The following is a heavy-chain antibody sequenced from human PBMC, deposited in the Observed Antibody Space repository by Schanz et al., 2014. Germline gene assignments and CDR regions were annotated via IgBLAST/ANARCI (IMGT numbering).Heavy chain of an antibody. CDR3: ARNRGRGNFPGDN. CDR2: ISYSGTT. Sequence: QVQLQESRPGLVKPSQTLSLTCTVSGGSVSSGGDYWSWIRQHPGKGRKWSGFISYSGTTYYNPALKSRVTISVDTSKNKCSLNLGSATAADAAVYYCARNRGRGNFPGDNWGQGTMVTVSS. J-gene: IGHJ3*02. V-gene: IGHV4-31*03. CDR1: GGSVSSGGDY. D-gene: IGHD3-10*01.